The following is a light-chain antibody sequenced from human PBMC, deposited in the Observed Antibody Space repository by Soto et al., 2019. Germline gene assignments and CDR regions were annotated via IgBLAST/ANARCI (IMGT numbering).Light chain of an antibody. V-gene: IGKV3-20*01. CDR1: QSVGSSY. Sequence: EIVLTQSPGTLSLSPGERATLSCRASQSVGSSYLTWYQQKPGQAPRLLIYGASSRATGIPDRFSGSGSGKELTRTISRMEAEDFAVYYWQQYGSSPRTFGQGTKLEIK. CDR2: GAS. CDR3: QQYGSSPRT. J-gene: IGKJ2*01.